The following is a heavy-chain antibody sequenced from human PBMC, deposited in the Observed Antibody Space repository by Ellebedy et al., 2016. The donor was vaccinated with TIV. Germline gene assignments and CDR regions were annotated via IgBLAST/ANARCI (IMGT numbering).Heavy chain of an antibody. V-gene: IGHV3-15*01. D-gene: IGHD3-10*01. CDR1: GFTFSNAW. CDR3: ARDLSRMVRGVPYYYGMDV. Sequence: GESLKISCAASGFTFSNAWMSWVRQAPGKGLEWVGRIKSKTDGGTTDYAAPVKGRFTISRDDSKNTLYLQMNSLKTEDTAVYYCARDLSRMVRGVPYYYGMDVWGQGTTVTVSS. CDR2: IKSKTDGGTT. J-gene: IGHJ6*02.